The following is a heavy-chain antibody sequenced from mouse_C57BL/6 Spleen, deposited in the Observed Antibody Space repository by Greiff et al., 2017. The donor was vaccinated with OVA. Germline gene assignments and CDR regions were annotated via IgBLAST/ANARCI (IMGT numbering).Heavy chain of an antibody. J-gene: IGHJ4*01. CDR1: GFTFSDYG. V-gene: IGHV5-17*01. Sequence: EVKLVESGGGLVKPGGSLKLSCAASGFTFSDYGMHWVRQAPEKGLEWVAYISSGSSTIYYADTVKGRFTISRDNAKNTLFLQMTSLRSEDTAMYYCARDPKIYYGNYEYAMDYWGQGTSVTVSS. CDR3: ARDPKIYYGNYEYAMDY. D-gene: IGHD2-1*01. CDR2: ISSGSSTI.